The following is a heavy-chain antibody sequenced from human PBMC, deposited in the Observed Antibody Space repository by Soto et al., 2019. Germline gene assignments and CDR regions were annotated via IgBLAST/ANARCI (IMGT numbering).Heavy chain of an antibody. CDR2: LYYSGST. CDR3: ARRTSPYCSGGSCHPYYFDY. J-gene: IGHJ4*02. Sequence: QLQLQESGPGLVKPSETLSLTCTVSGGSISSSSYYWGWIRQPPGKGLEWIGSLYYSGSTYYNPSLKSRVTISVDTSKNQFSLKLSSVTAADTAVYYCARRTSPYCSGGSCHPYYFDYWGQGTLVTVSS. D-gene: IGHD2-15*01. V-gene: IGHV4-39*01. CDR1: GGSISSSSYY.